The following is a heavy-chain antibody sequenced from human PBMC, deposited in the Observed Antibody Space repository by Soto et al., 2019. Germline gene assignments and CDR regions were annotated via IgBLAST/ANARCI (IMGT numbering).Heavy chain of an antibody. V-gene: IGHV3-23*01. CDR3: AKNGYGSDVLWWFGP. D-gene: IGHD5-12*01. CDR2: LSGSSDNT. J-gene: IGHJ5*02. CDR1: GFSFRGYA. Sequence: GGSLRLSCAASGFSFRGYAMSWVRPAPGKGLEWVSALSGSSDNTYYADSVKGRFTISRDNPKNTLYLQMNSLRAEDTAVYYCAKNGYGSDVLWWFGPWGQGTLVTVSS.